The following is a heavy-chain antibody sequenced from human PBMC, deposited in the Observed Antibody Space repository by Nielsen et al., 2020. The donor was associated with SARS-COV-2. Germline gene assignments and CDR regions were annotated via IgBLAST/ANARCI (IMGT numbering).Heavy chain of an antibody. Sequence: GGSLRLSCAASGFTFSSYAMHWVRQAPGKGLEWVAVISYDGSNKYYADSVKGRFTISRDNSKNTLYLQMNSLRAEDTAVYYCARDKGELLWFGELSASDDYWGQGTLVTVSS. CDR3: ARDKGELLWFGELSASDDY. CDR1: GFTFSSYA. J-gene: IGHJ4*02. CDR2: ISYDGSNK. D-gene: IGHD3-10*01. V-gene: IGHV3-30*04.